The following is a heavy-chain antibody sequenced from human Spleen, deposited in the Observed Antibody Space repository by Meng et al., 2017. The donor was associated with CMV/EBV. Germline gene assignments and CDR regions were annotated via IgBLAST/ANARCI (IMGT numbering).Heavy chain of an antibody. D-gene: IGHD1-1*01. CDR1: GGSITSGDYF. CDR3: GRAPGTGSLIDS. CDR2: IYYSGNA. J-gene: IGHJ4*02. Sequence: SETLSLTCTVSGGSITSGDYFWSWIRQTPGKGLEWIGYIYYSGNAYYNPSLKSRVSISVDTSKDQFSLRLSSVTATDTAVYFCGRAPGTGSLIDSWGQGTLVTVSS. V-gene: IGHV4-30-4*08.